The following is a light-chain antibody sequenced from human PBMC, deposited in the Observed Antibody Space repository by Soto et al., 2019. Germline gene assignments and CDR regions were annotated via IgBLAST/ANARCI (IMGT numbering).Light chain of an antibody. V-gene: IGLV2-8*01. CDR1: SSDVGAYNY. CDR3: TSYAGTYSFFYV. J-gene: IGLJ1*01. CDR2: EVS. Sequence: QSVLTQPPSASGSPGQSVTISCTGTSSDVGAYNYVSWYQQLPGKAPKLIIYEVSKRPSGVPDRFSGSKPGNTASLTVSGLQAEDEADYYCTSYAGTYSFFYVXGTGTKVTVL.